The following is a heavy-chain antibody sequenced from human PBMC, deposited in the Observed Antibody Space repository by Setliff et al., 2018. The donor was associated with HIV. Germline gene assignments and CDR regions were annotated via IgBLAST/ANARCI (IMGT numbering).Heavy chain of an antibody. CDR2: ISGSGGST. CDR3: AKSGTGIIYFDY. V-gene: IGHV3-23*01. J-gene: IGHJ4*02. D-gene: IGHD1-1*01. CDR1: GFTFSSYA. Sequence: LRLSCAASGFTFSSYAMSWVRQAPGKGQEWVSAISGSGGSTYYADSVKGRFTISRDNSKNTLYLQMNSLRAEDTAVYYCAKSGTGIIYFDYWGQGTLVTVSS.